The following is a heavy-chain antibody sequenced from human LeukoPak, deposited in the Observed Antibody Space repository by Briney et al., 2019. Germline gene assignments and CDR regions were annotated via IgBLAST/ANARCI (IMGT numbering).Heavy chain of an antibody. CDR3: ADDFGD. CDR2: IYPSGTT. CDR1: GGSVSSYY. V-gene: IGHV4-4*07. J-gene: IGHJ4*02. Sequence: SETLSLTCSVSGGSVSSYYWTWIRQPAGKGLEWIGRIYPSGTTQYNPSLKSRVTMSVDTSKNQFSLKVTSVTAADTAVYYCADDFGDWGQGTLVTVSS. D-gene: IGHD4-17*01.